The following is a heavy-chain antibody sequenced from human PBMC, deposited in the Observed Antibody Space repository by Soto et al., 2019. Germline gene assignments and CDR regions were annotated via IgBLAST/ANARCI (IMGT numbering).Heavy chain of an antibody. CDR2: ISYDGSNK. CDR3: AKRYYYGSGSSNHYFDY. D-gene: IGHD3-10*01. V-gene: IGHV3-30*18. CDR1: GFTFSSYG. Sequence: GGSLRLSCAASGFTFSSYGMHWVRQAPGKGLEWVAVISYDGSNKYYADSVKGRFTISRDNSKNTLYLQMNSLRAEDTAVYYCAKRYYYGSGSSNHYFDYWGQGTLVTVSS. J-gene: IGHJ4*02.